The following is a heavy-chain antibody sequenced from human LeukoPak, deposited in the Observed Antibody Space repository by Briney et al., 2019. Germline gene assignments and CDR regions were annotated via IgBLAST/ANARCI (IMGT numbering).Heavy chain of an antibody. J-gene: IGHJ4*01. V-gene: IGHV3-30*04. Sequence: PGGSLRLSCVASGFTFTDYAFNWVRQTPGKGMEWVAIISSDGNTQSYADPLKGRFTISRDNFKDTVFLELTTLRPEDTALYYCVRDLTSGARFDFWGPGTLVTVSS. CDR2: ISSDGNTQ. D-gene: IGHD3-9*01. CDR3: VRDLTSGARFDF. CDR1: GFTFTDYA.